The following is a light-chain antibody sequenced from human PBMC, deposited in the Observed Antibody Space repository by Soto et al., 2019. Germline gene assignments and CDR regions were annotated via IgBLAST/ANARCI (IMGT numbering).Light chain of an antibody. Sequence: DIQMTQSPSNLSASAGDRVTITCRASQNINNWLAWYQQKPGKAPKLLIYDASSLESGVPSRFSGSGYGTDFTLTISSLQPEDFATYYCLQDYNYPWTFGQGTKVEIK. J-gene: IGKJ1*01. CDR2: DAS. CDR1: QNINNW. V-gene: IGKV1-5*01. CDR3: LQDYNYPWT.